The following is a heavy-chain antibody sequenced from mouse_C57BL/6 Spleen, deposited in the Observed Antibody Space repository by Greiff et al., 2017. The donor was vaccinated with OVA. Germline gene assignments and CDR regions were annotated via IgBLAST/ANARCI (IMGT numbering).Heavy chain of an antibody. J-gene: IGHJ4*01. V-gene: IGHV1-53*01. CDR1: GYTFTSYW. CDR3: ARGTYGSIYAMDY. CDR2: INPSNGGT. D-gene: IGHD1-1*01. Sequence: QVQLQQPGTELVKPGASVKLSCKASGYTFTSYWMHWVKQRPGQGLEWIGNINPSNGGTNYNEKFKSKATLTVDKSSSTAYMQLSSLTSEDAAVYYCARGTYGSIYAMDYWGQGTSVTVSS.